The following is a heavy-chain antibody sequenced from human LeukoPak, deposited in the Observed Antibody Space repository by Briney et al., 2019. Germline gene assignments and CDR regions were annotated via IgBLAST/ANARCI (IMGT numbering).Heavy chain of an antibody. CDR1: GGSFSGYY. J-gene: IGHJ4*02. D-gene: IGHD1-1*01. V-gene: IGHV4-34*01. CDR3: ASLKNVDFFDY. CDR2: INHSGST. Sequence: SETLSLTCAVYGGSFSGYYWSWIRQPPGKGLEWIGEINHSGSTNYNPSLKGRVTISVDTSKNQFSLKLSSVTATDTAVYYCASLKNVDFFDYWGQGTLVTVSS.